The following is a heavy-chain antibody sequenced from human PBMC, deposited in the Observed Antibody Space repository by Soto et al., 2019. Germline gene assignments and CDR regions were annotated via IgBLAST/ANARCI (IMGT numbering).Heavy chain of an antibody. D-gene: IGHD2-15*01. CDR1: GYTFTSYY. J-gene: IGHJ6*03. Sequence: ASVKVSCKASGYTFTSYYMHWVRQAPGQGLEWMGWINPNSGGTNYAQKFQGWVTMTRDTSISTAYMELSRLRSDDTAVYYCARGYCSGGSCFPGMGYYYYYYMDVWGKGTTVTVSS. CDR3: ARGYCSGGSCFPGMGYYYYYYMDV. V-gene: IGHV1-2*04. CDR2: INPNSGGT.